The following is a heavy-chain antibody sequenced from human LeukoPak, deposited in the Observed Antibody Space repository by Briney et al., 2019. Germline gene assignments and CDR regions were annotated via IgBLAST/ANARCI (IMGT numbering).Heavy chain of an antibody. D-gene: IGHD6-19*01. V-gene: IGHV4-39*07. J-gene: IGHJ5*02. Sequence: SSETLSLTCTVSGGSISSSSYYWGWIRQPPGKGLEWIGSIYYSGSTNYNPSLKSRVTISVDTSKNQFSLKLSSVTAADTAVYYCARLLPGIAVAGNNWFDPWGQGTLVTVSS. CDR2: IYYSGST. CDR1: GGSISSSSYY. CDR3: ARLLPGIAVAGNNWFDP.